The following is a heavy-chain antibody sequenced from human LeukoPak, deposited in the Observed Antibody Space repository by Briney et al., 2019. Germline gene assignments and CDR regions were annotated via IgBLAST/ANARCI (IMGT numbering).Heavy chain of an antibody. V-gene: IGHV1-8*01. J-gene: IGHJ3*02. CDR1: GYTFTSYD. CDR2: MNPIIGNT. Sequence: GASVKVSCKASGYTFTSYDINWVRQAPGQGLEWMGWMNPIIGNTGYAQKFQGRVTMTRNTSISTAYMELSSLRSEDTAVYYCARGIEGRWFAFDIWGQGTMVTVSS. D-gene: IGHD2-15*01. CDR3: ARGIEGRWFAFDI.